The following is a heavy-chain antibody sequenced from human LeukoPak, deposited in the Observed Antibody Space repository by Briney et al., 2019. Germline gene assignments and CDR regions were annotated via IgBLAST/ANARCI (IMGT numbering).Heavy chain of an antibody. CDR1: GFTFSNAW. Sequence: GSLRLSCAASGFTFSNAWMSWVRQAPGKGLEWIGEINHSGSTNYNPSLKSRVTISVDTSKNQFSLKLSSVTAADTAVYYCARGSQSLGYCSGGSCRAKIFDYWGQGTLVTVSS. J-gene: IGHJ4*02. V-gene: IGHV4-34*01. D-gene: IGHD2-15*01. CDR3: ARGSQSLGYCSGGSCRAKIFDY. CDR2: INHSGST.